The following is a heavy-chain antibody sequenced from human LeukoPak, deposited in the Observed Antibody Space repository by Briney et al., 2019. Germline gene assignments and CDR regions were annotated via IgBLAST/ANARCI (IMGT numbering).Heavy chain of an antibody. Sequence: KDSETLSLTCAVYGGSFSGYSWTWIRQIPGKGLEWIGEINHSGRTNYNPSLKSRLTISVDQSRNQFSLRLSSVTAADTATYYCAAWGVDYGGNFDYSDYWGQGTLVTVSS. CDR3: AAWGVDYGGNFDYSDY. V-gene: IGHV4-34*01. D-gene: IGHD4-23*01. CDR2: INHSGRT. CDR1: GGSFSGYS. J-gene: IGHJ4*02.